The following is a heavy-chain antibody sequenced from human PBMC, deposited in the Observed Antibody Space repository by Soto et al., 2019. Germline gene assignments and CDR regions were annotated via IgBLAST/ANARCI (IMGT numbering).Heavy chain of an antibody. CDR2: IIPMFGTP. Sequence: QVQLVQSGAEVRKPGSSVKVSCKASGGTFDTYAVSWVRQAPGQGLEWMGGIIPMFGTPYYAQRFHGRVTITADESTGTAYMELSSLRSEDTAVYYCARDRDFGNYFDSAYWGQGTLVTVSS. CDR1: GGTFDTYA. V-gene: IGHV1-69*01. D-gene: IGHD1-26*01. CDR3: ARDRDFGNYFDSAY. J-gene: IGHJ4*02.